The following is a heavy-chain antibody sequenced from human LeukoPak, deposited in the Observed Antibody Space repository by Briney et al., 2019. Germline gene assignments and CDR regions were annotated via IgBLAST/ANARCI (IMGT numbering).Heavy chain of an antibody. V-gene: IGHV3-53*01. Sequence: GGSLRLSCAASGFTVSSNYMSWVRQAPGKGLEWVSVIYSGGSTYYADSVKGRFTISRDNSKNTLYLQMNSLRAEDTAVYYCASTEAYDYVWASDRLPYCGQGTLVTVSS. CDR1: GFTVSSNY. J-gene: IGHJ4*02. D-gene: IGHD3-16*02. CDR2: IYSGGST. CDR3: ASTEAYDYVWASDRLPY.